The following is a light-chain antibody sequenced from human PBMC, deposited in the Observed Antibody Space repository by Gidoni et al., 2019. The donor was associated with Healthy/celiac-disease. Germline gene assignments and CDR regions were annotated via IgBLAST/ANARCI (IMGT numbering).Light chain of an antibody. Sequence: IMMTQSPSSLSASVGDRVTITYRASQSISSYLNWYQQKPGKAPKLLIYAASSLQSGVPSRFSGSGSGTDFTLTISSLQPEDFATYYCQQSYSTPFTFGPGTKVDIK. CDR3: QQSYSTPFT. CDR2: AAS. V-gene: IGKV1-39*01. CDR1: QSISSY. J-gene: IGKJ3*01.